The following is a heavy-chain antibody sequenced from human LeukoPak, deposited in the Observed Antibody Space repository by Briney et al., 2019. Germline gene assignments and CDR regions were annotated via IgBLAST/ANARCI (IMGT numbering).Heavy chain of an antibody. CDR3: ARWAIAAAAPGYMDV. CDR2: IYSGGST. V-gene: IGHV3-53*01. Sequence: PGGSLRLSCAASGFTVSSNYMSWVRQAPGKGLEWVSVIYSGGSTYYTASVKGRFTISRDNSKNTLYLQMNSLRAEDTAVYYCARWAIAAAAPGYMDVWGKGTTVTISS. D-gene: IGHD6-13*01. J-gene: IGHJ6*03. CDR1: GFTVSSNY.